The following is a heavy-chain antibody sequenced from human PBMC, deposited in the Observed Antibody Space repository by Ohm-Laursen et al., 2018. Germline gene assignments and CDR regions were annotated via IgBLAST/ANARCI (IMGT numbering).Heavy chain of an antibody. V-gene: IGHV4-59*01. J-gene: IGHJ5*02. CDR1: AGSINSYW. CDR2: IYYSGST. Sequence: PPGTLSLTCTVSAGSINSYWFNWIRQSAGKGLEWIGYIYYSGSTNYNPSLKSRVTISVDTSKNQFSLKLSSVTAADTAVYYCARDRDQWELGWFDPWGQGTLVTVSS. D-gene: IGHD1-26*01. CDR3: ARDRDQWELGWFDP.